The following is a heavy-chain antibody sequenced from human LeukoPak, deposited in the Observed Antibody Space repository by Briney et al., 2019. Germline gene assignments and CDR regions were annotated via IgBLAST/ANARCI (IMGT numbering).Heavy chain of an antibody. D-gene: IGHD4-23*01. Sequence: GGSLRLSCAASGFTFSSYGMHWVRQAPGKGLEWVAFIRYDGSNKYYADSVKGRFTISRDNSKNTLYLQMNSLRAEDTAVYYCAKERDPVVTPFGYWGQGTLVTVSS. CDR2: IRYDGSNK. CDR3: AKERDPVVTPFGY. J-gene: IGHJ4*02. V-gene: IGHV3-30*02. CDR1: GFTFSSYG.